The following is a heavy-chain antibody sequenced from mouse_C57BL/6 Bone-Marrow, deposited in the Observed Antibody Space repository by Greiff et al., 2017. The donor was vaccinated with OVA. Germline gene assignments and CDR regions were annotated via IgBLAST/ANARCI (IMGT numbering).Heavy chain of an antibody. J-gene: IGHJ4*01. CDR1: GFTFSDYG. CDR3: ARHSNYVDYAMGY. CDR2: ISNLAYSI. D-gene: IGHD2-5*01. Sequence: EVQGVESGGGLVQPGGSLKLSCAASGFTFSDYGMAWVRQAPRKGPEWVAFISNLAYSIYYADTVTGRVTISRENAKNTLYLEMSSLRSEDTAMYYCARHSNYVDYAMGYWGQGTSVTVSS. V-gene: IGHV5-15*01.